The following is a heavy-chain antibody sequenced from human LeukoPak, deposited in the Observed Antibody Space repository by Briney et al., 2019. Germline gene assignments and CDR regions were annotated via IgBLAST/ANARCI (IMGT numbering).Heavy chain of an antibody. J-gene: IGHJ6*03. V-gene: IGHV1-2*02. D-gene: IGHD3-3*01. CDR2: INPNSGGT. Sequence: ASVKVSCKASGYTFTGYYMHWVRRAPGQGLEWMGWINPNSGGTNYAQKFQGRVTMTRDTSISTAYMELSRLRSDDTAVYYCARVVRFHYYMDVWGKGTTVTVSS. CDR3: ARVVRFHYYMDV. CDR1: GYTFTGYY.